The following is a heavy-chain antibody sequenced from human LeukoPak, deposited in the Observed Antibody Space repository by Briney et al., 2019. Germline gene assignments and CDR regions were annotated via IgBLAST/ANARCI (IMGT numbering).Heavy chain of an antibody. V-gene: IGHV3-23*01. J-gene: IGHJ4*02. CDR1: GFTFSSYA. Sequence: PGGSLRLSCAASGFTFSSYAMSWVRQAPGKGLEWVSAISGSGGSTYYADSVKGRFTISRDNSKNTLYLQMNSLRAEDTAVYYCAKASSGVARPRSVQGAYCFDYWGQGTLVTVSS. CDR3: AKASSGVARPRSVQGAYCFDY. CDR2: ISGSGGST. D-gene: IGHD6-6*01.